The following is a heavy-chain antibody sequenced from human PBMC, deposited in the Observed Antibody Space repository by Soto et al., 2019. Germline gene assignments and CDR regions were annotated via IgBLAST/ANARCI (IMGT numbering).Heavy chain of an antibody. J-gene: IGHJ4*02. CDR2: IKQDGSAT. CDR1: GFSLSNYW. CDR3: ARWTTALDY. Sequence: EVQLVESGGGLVQPGGSLRLSCAATGFSLSNYWMTWVRRAPGKRPDWVANIKQDGSATYYMDSVRGHFTISRDNANNSLFLQMNSLRAEDTALYYCARWTTALDYWGQGALVTVSS. D-gene: IGHD4-17*01. V-gene: IGHV3-7*03.